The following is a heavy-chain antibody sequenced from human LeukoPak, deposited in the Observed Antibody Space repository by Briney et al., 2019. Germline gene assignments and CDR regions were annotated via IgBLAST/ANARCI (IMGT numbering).Heavy chain of an antibody. CDR2: ISSSGSTI. Sequence: GGSLRLSCAASGFTFSSYEMNWVRQAPGKGLEWVSYISSSGSTIYYADSVKGRFTISRDNAKNPLYLQMNSLRAEDTAVYYCARDHGWLGNWFDPWGQGTLVTVSS. J-gene: IGHJ5*02. D-gene: IGHD6-19*01. V-gene: IGHV3-48*03. CDR1: GFTFSSYE. CDR3: ARDHGWLGNWFDP.